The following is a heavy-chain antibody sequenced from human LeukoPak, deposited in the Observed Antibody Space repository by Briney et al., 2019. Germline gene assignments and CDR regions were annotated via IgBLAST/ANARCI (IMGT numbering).Heavy chain of an antibody. CDR3: ARGDTAMARFDY. D-gene: IGHD5-18*01. J-gene: IGHJ4*02. V-gene: IGHV1-69*13. CDR2: IIPIFGTA. Sequence: ASVKVSCKASGGTFSSYAISWVRQAPGQGLEWMGGIIPIFGTANYAQKFQGRVTITADESTSTAYMELSSLRSKDTAVYYCARGDTAMARFDYWGQGTLVTVSS. CDR1: GGTFSSYA.